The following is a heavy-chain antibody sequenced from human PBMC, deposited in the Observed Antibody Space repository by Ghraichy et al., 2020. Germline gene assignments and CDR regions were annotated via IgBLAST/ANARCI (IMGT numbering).Heavy chain of an antibody. Sequence: SVKVSCKASGGTFSSYAISWVRQAPGQGLEWMGRIIPILGIANYAQKFQGRVTITADKSTSTAYMELSSLRSEDTAVYYCARDATTVTPPWYFDLWGRGTLVTVSS. CDR3: ARDATTVTPPWYFDL. J-gene: IGHJ2*01. V-gene: IGHV1-69*04. D-gene: IGHD4-17*01. CDR1: GGTFSSYA. CDR2: IIPILGIA.